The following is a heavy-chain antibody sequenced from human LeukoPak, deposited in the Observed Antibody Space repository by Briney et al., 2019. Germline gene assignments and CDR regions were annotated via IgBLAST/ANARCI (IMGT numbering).Heavy chain of an antibody. CDR2: IKQDGSEK. V-gene: IGHV3-7*01. Sequence: PGGSLRLSCAASGFTFSSYWLSWVRQAPGKGLEWVANIKQDGSEKYYVDSVKGRFTISRDNAKNSLYLQMNSLRAEDTAVYYYARGGDYGDYDFFDYWGQGTLVTVSS. CDR3: ARGGDYGDYDFFDY. D-gene: IGHD4-17*01. J-gene: IGHJ4*02. CDR1: GFTFSSYW.